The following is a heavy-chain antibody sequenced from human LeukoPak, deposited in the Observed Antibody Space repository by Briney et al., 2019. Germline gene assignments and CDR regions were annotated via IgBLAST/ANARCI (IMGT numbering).Heavy chain of an antibody. V-gene: IGHV4-38-2*01. CDR2: IYHSGST. CDR1: GYSISSGYY. D-gene: IGHD5-24*01. CDR3: AGATNHYCYYYMDV. Sequence: SETLSLTCAVSGYSISSGYYWCWIRQPPGKGLEWSGSIYHSGSTYYNPSLKRRATTSVATSKHQFSLTLSSVTAADTAVYYCAGATNHYCYYYMDVWGKGTTVTVSS. J-gene: IGHJ6*03.